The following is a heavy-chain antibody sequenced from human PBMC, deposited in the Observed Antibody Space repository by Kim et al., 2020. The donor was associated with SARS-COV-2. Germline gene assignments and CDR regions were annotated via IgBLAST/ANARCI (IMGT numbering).Heavy chain of an antibody. Sequence: SENLYANSVKGRFPIARDNGKNSLYLQMNSLRADDTAVYHCARGGSWTFDCWGRGTLVTVSS. CDR2: SEN. V-gene: IGHV3-7*01. D-gene: IGHD1-1*01. J-gene: IGHJ4*02. CDR3: ARGGSWTFDC.